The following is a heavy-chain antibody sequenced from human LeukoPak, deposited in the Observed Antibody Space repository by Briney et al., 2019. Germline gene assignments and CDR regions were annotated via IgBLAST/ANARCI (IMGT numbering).Heavy chain of an antibody. CDR1: GFTVSSNY. D-gene: IGHD4-17*01. Sequence: GGSLRLSCAASGFTVSSNYMSWVRQAPAKGLEWVSVIYSGGSTYYADSVKGRFTISRDNSKNTLYLQMNSLRAEDTGVYYCARVRGDYPYYFDYWGQGTLVTVSS. J-gene: IGHJ4*02. CDR2: IYSGGST. CDR3: ARVRGDYPYYFDY. V-gene: IGHV3-53*01.